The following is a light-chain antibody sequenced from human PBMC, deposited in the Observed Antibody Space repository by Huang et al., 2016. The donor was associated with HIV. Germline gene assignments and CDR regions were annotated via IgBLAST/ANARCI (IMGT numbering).Light chain of an antibody. J-gene: IGKJ2*01. CDR1: QSLLHSNGYNS. CDR2: LGS. V-gene: IGKV2-28*01. Sequence: DIVMTQSPLSLPVTPGEPASISCRSSQSLLHSNGYNSLGWYLQKPGQSPQLLIYLGSHRASGVPDRFSGSGSGTDFALKISRVEAEDVGIYYCMQALQTPPYTFGQGTKLEIK. CDR3: MQALQTPPYT.